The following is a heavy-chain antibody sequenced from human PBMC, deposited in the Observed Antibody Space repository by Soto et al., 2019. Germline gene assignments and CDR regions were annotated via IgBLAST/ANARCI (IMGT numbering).Heavy chain of an antibody. D-gene: IGHD5-12*01. CDR2: IDPNGGDT. V-gene: IGHV1-46*01. CDR3: AKDGDRSMAGRLRTEYNWLDS. Sequence: LVQSGSQVKKPGASVKVSCRASEYTFTSYLLHWVRQAPGQGLEWMGVIDPNGGDTNYAQNFQGRVAMTRDTSTKTAYMDLSGLTSGDTAVYFCAKDGDRSMAGRLRTEYNWLDSWGQGTLVTVSS. CDR1: EYTFTSYL. J-gene: IGHJ5*01.